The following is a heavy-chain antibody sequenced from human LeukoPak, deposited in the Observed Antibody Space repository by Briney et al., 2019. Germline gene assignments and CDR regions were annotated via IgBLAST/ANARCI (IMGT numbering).Heavy chain of an antibody. D-gene: IGHD1-1*01. CDR3: ARASWVSNADAVL. Sequence: ETLSLTCTVSGGSISSYYWSWVRQAPGKGLEWVSAISGSGGSTYYADSVKGRFTLSRDESRNTVYLQLNNLRVEDTAVYYCARASWVSNADAVLWGQGTVVTVSS. CDR2: ISGSGGST. CDR1: GGSISSYY. J-gene: IGHJ4*02. V-gene: IGHV3-23*01.